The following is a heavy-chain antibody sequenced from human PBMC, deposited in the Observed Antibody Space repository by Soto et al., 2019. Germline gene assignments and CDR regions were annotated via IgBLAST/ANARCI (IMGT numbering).Heavy chain of an antibody. J-gene: IGHJ4*02. Sequence: PGGSLRLSCAASGFTFSNAWMSWVRQAPGKGLEWVGRIKRKTDGGTIDYAAPVKGRFTILRDDSKNTLYLQMISLKTEDTAVYYCSAGLGSSDHDCWGQGTLVTVSS. CDR1: GFTFSNAW. V-gene: IGHV3-15*01. D-gene: IGHD3-22*01. CDR3: SAGLGSSDHDC. CDR2: IKRKTDGGTI.